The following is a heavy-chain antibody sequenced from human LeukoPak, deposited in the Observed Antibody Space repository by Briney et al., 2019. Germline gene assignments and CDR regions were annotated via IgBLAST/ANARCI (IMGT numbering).Heavy chain of an antibody. V-gene: IGHV3-49*04. D-gene: IGHD3-10*01. CDR1: GFTFGDYA. CDR2: IRNKVYGGTT. Sequence: GGSLRLSCTASGFTFGDYAMNWVRQAPGKGLEWVGFIRNKVYGGTTEYAASVKGRFTISRDDSKSIAYLQMNSLKTEDTAVYYCARSGSGSYFLDYWGQGTLVTVSS. J-gene: IGHJ4*02. CDR3: ARSGSGSYFLDY.